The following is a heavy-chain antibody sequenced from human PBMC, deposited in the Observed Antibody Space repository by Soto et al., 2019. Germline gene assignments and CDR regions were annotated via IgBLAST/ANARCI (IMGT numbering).Heavy chain of an antibody. Sequence: GASVKVSCKASGYTFTSYYMHWVRQAPGQGLEWMGIFNPSGGSTSYAQKFQGRVTMTRDTSTSTVYMELSSLRSEDTAVYYCASPVHEYSNNDAFDIWGQGTMVTVSS. CDR2: FNPSGGST. V-gene: IGHV1-46*01. CDR3: ASPVHEYSNNDAFDI. D-gene: IGHD6-6*01. J-gene: IGHJ3*02. CDR1: GYTFTSYY.